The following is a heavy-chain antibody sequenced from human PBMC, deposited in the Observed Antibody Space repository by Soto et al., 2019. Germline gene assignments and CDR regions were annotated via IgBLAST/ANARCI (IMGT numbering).Heavy chain of an antibody. J-gene: IGHJ4*02. V-gene: IGHV1-69*06. Sequence: QVQLVQSGAEVKKPGSSVTVSCKASGGTFSSYAISWVRQAPAHGLEWLGVITPMYGTTNFAHKFQGRVTISADKYTSTAYMELRSLRSEDTAVYYCATDQVNNIAAAGQFDYWGEGTLVTVSS. CDR2: ITPMYGTT. CDR3: ATDQVNNIAAAGQFDY. D-gene: IGHD6-13*01. CDR1: GGTFSSYA.